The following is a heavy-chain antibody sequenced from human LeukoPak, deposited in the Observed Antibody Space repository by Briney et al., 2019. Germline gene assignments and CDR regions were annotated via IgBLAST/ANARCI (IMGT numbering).Heavy chain of an antibody. CDR3: ARVAAARRTATLRVMDV. D-gene: IGHD6-13*01. J-gene: IGHJ6*04. CDR1: GYTFTSYD. Sequence: ASVKVSCKASGYTFTSYDINWVRPATGQGLEWMGWMNPNRGNTGYAQKFQGRVTMTRNNSISTAYMELSSLRSEDTAVYYCARVAAARRTATLRVMDVWGKGTTVTVSS. CDR2: MNPNRGNT. V-gene: IGHV1-8*01.